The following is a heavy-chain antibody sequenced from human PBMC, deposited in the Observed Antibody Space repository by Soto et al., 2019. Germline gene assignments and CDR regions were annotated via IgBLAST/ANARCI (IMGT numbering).Heavy chain of an antibody. CDR2: INHSGSS. Sequence: QVQLQQWGAGLLKPSETLSLTCAVYGGSFSGYYWTWIRQPPGTGLEWIGEINHSGSSNSTPSLRPQVTMVVDTAQNQFSLKLSSVTASDTAVYYCARDEISGPFDYGGQGTRVTVSS. CDR1: GGSFSGYY. CDR3: ARDEISGPFDY. V-gene: IGHV4-34*01. J-gene: IGHJ4*02.